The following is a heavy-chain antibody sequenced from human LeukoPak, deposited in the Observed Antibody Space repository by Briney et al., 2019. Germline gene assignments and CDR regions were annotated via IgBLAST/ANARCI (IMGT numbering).Heavy chain of an antibody. CDR1: GFTFSSYA. CDR3: ARVGSVGGYSGYPDV. D-gene: IGHD5-12*01. J-gene: IGHJ6*04. Sequence: PGGSLRLSCEASGFTFSSYAMSWVRQAPGKGLEWVSGISGSGVSTYYADSVKGRFTISRDNSKNTLYLQMNSLRAEDTAVYYCARVGSVGGYSGYPDVWGKGTTVTISS. CDR2: ISGSGVST. V-gene: IGHV3-23*01.